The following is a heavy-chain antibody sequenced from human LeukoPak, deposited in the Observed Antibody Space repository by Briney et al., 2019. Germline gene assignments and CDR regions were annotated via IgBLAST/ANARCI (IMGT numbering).Heavy chain of an antibody. CDR2: ISSGSSTI. J-gene: IGHJ3*02. CDR3: ARENIVVVTAIRDAFDI. D-gene: IGHD2-21*02. V-gene: IGHV3-48*02. CDR1: GFTFSSYS. Sequence: PGGSLRLSCAASGFTFSSYSMNWVRQAPGKGLEWVSYISSGSSTIYYADSVKGRFTISRDNAKTPLCLQMNSLRDEDTAVYYCARENIVVVTAIRDAFDIWGQGTMVTVSS.